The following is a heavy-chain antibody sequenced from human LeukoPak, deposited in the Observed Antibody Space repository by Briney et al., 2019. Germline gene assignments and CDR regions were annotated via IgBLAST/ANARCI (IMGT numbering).Heavy chain of an antibody. CDR3: ARHYSGSGQFFDS. CDR2: LYSGGAT. D-gene: IGHD1-26*01. J-gene: IGHJ4*02. V-gene: IGHV3-66*04. Sequence: GGSLRLSCAASGFTVSSNYMGWVRQAPGKGLEWVSVLYSGGATYYADSVKGRFTISRDNSKNTLYLQMNSLSAEDTAVYYCARHYSGSGQFFDSWGQGTLVTVSS. CDR1: GFTVSSNY.